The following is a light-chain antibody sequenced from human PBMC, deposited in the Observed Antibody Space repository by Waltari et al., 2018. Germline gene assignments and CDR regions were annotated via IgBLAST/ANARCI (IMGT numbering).Light chain of an antibody. CDR2: KAS. CDR3: QQYNSFPYT. Sequence: TCRASQSISRGLAWYQQKPGKAPKLLIYKASSLESGVPSGFSSSGSGTEFTLTISSLRPDNFATYYCQQYNSFPYTFGQGTKLEIK. CDR1: QSISRG. V-gene: IGKV1-5*03. J-gene: IGKJ2*01.